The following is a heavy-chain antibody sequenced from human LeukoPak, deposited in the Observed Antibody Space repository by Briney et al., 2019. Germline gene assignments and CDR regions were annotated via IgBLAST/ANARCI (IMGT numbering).Heavy chain of an antibody. CDR3: ARDLYGDYVDY. Sequence: SETLSLTCTVSGGSISSYYWSWIRQPPGKGLEWIGYTYYSESTNYNPSLKSRVTISVDTSKNQFSLKLSSVTAADTAVYYCARDLYGDYVDYWGQGTLVTVSS. D-gene: IGHD4-17*01. CDR1: GGSISSYY. J-gene: IGHJ4*02. V-gene: IGHV4-59*01. CDR2: TYYSEST.